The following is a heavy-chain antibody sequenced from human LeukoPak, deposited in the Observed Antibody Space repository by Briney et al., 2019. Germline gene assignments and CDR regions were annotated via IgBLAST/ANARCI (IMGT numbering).Heavy chain of an antibody. CDR3: ARVRGNYFPDY. D-gene: IGHD4-11*01. Sequence: SETLSLTCTVSGGSISSYCWSWIRQPPGKGLEWIGYIYYSGSTNYNPSLKSRVTISVDTSKNQFSLKLSSVTAADTAVYYCARVRGNYFPDYWGQGTLVTVSS. V-gene: IGHV4-59*01. CDR2: IYYSGST. CDR1: GGSISSYC. J-gene: IGHJ4*02.